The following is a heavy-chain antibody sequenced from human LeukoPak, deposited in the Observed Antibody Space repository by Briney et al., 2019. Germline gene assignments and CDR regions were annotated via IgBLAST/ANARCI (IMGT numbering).Heavy chain of an antibody. CDR2: IYHSGRA. CDR1: GGSVITTHW. J-gene: IGHJ5*02. V-gene: IGHV4-4*02. D-gene: IGHD3-10*01. Sequence: SETLSLTCTISGGSVITTHWWNWVRQSPGKGLEWIGEIYHSGRANYNPSLESRVTISVDKSENQLSLKLTSVTAADTAVYYCAREGDYYGPGSHYGGAFDPWGQGTLVTVSS. CDR3: AREGDYYGPGSHYGGAFDP.